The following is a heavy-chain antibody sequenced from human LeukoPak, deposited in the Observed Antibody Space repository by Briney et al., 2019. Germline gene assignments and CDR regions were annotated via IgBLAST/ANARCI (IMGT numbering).Heavy chain of an antibody. D-gene: IGHD3-10*01. V-gene: IGHV3-30*19. Sequence: PGGSLRLSCAASGFTFSSYGMHWVRQAPGKGLEWVAVIWYDGSNKYYADSVKGRFTISRDNSKNTLYLQMNSLRAEDTAVYYCARSYGSGSYDAFDIWGQGTMVTVSS. CDR1: GFTFSSYG. CDR3: ARSYGSGSYDAFDI. J-gene: IGHJ3*02. CDR2: IWYDGSNK.